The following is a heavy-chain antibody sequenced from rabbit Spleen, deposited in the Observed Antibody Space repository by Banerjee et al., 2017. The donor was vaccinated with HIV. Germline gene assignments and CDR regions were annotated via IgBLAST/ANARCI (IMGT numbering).Heavy chain of an antibody. CDR3: ARNLENYAGSSYLDL. D-gene: IGHD8-1*01. V-gene: IGHV1S45*01. CDR2: IDIGSSGST. CDR1: GFSFSSSYH. J-gene: IGHJ4*01. Sequence: QEQLEESGGDLVKPGASLTLTCTASGFSFSSSYHICWVRQAPEKGLEWIACIDIGSSGSTYYANWAKGRFTISKTSSTTVTLQMTSLTAADTATYFCARNLENYAGSSYLDLWGPGTLVTVS.